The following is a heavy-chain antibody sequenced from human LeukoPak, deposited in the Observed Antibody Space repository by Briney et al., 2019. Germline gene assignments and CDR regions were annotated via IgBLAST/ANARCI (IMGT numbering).Heavy chain of an antibody. Sequence: SETLSLTCTVSGGSISSGSYYWSWIPQPAGKGLEWVGRIYTSGSTNYYPSLKSRVTISVDTSKNQFSLKLSSVTAADTAVYYCAREPEGVAAAGSFDYWGQGTLVTVSS. J-gene: IGHJ4*02. CDR1: GGSISSGSYY. V-gene: IGHV4-61*02. D-gene: IGHD6-13*01. CDR2: IYTSGST. CDR3: AREPEGVAAAGSFDY.